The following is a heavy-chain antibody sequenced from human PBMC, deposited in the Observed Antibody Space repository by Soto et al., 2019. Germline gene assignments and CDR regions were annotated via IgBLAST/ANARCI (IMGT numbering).Heavy chain of an antibody. CDR3: TTGPRRTLGYCSGGSCLPLDP. J-gene: IGHJ5*02. D-gene: IGHD2-15*01. CDR2: IKSKTDGGTT. V-gene: IGHV3-15*07. Sequence: PGGSLRLSCAASGFTFSNAWMNWVRQAPGKGLEWVGRIKSKTDGGTTDYAAPVKGRFTISRDDSKNTLYLQMNSLKTEDTAVYYCTTGPRRTLGYCSGGSCLPLDPWGQGTLVTVSS. CDR1: GFTFSNAW.